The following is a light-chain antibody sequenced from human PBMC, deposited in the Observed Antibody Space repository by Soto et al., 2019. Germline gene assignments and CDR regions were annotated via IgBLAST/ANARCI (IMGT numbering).Light chain of an antibody. CDR2: KIS. V-gene: IGKV2-30*01. CDR1: QSLEDNNGNTY. CDR3: MQGTHWPPT. Sequence: DVVMTQFPLSLPVTLGQPASIFCRSSQSLEDNNGNTYLNWFHQRPGQSPRRLIYKISNRDSGVPDRFSGSGSGTDFTLKFSRVEAEDVGIYYCMQGTHWPPTFGLGTRVEI. J-gene: IGKJ1*01.